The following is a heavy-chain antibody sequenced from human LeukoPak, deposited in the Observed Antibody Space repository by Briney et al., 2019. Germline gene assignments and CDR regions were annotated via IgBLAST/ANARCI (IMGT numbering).Heavy chain of an antibody. CDR1: GYSISSGYY. V-gene: IGHV4-61*01. J-gene: IGHJ4*02. CDR2: IYYSGST. D-gene: IGHD1-26*01. CDR3: ARYARMLWELPYFDY. Sequence: SETLSLTCTVSGYSISSGYYWGWIRQPPGKGLEWIGYIYYSGSTNYNPSLKSRVTISVDTSKNQFSLRLSSVTAADTAVYYCARYARMLWELPYFDYWGQGTLVTVSS.